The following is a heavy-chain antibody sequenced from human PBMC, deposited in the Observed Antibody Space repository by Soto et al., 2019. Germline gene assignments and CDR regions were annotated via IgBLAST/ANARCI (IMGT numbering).Heavy chain of an antibody. D-gene: IGHD1-26*01. CDR1: GGYFSGYI. CDR3: ARGLITGSQYSGGWYYFDS. J-gene: IGHJ4*02. Sequence: PSETLSLTCDVDGGYFSGYIWTWIRQTTEKGLQWIGQINHSGSANYNPSLKSRVTISVHTSNSQFSLELSSVTAADTAVYYCARGLITGSQYSGGWYYFDSWGQGTQVTVSS. CDR2: INHSGSA. V-gene: IGHV4-34*01.